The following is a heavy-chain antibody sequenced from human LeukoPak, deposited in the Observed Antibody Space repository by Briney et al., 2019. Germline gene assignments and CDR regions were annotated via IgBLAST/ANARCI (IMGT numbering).Heavy chain of an antibody. CDR3: AQQVVITSYISDY. CDR2: IIPIFGTA. Sequence: SVKVSCKASGGTFSSYAISWVRQAPGQGLEWMGGIIPIFGTANYAQKFQGRVTITTDESTSTAYMELSSLRSEDTAVYYCAQQVVITSYISDYWGQGTLVTVSS. D-gene: IGHD3-22*01. J-gene: IGHJ4*02. V-gene: IGHV1-69*05. CDR1: GGTFSSYA.